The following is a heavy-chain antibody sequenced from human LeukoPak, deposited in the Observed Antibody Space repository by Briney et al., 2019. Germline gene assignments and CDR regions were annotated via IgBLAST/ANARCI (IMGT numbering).Heavy chain of an antibody. V-gene: IGHV4-59*01. CDR3: AITSHPHGSSWLFDY. J-gene: IGHJ4*02. D-gene: IGHD6-13*01. Sequence: SETLSLTCTVSVGSISSYYWSWIRQPPGKGLEWIGYIYFSGRTNYNPSLKSRVTISVDTSRNQFSLQLSSVTAADTAVYYGAITSHPHGSSWLFDYWGQGTLVTVSS. CDR2: IYFSGRT. CDR1: VGSISSYY.